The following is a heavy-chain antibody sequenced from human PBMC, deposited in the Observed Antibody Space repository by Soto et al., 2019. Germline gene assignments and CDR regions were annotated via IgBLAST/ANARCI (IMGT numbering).Heavy chain of an antibody. J-gene: IGHJ4*02. CDR1: VGSISSGGYD. D-gene: IGHD3-16*01. V-gene: IGHV4-31*03. CDR2: IYYSGST. Sequence: PSETLSLTSTVSVGSISSGGYDWSWIREHPGKGLEWIGYIYYSGSTYYNPSLKSRVTISVDTSKHQFSLKLSSVTAADTAVYYCARVNGLRLGELYLDYWGQGTLVTVSS. CDR3: ARVNGLRLGELYLDY.